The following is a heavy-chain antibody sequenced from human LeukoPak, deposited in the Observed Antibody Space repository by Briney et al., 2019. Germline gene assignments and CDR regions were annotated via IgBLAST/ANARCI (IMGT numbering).Heavy chain of an antibody. CDR2: IYPADYET. J-gene: IGHJ4*02. D-gene: IGHD6-19*01. CDR3: ATSRRSGWYFDY. Sequence: GESLKISCEASGYDFTTYWIGWVRQMPGKGLEWMGVIYPADYETRYGPSVQGQVTISADRSTRTAYLQWTSLKASDTAMYYCATSRRSGWYFDYWGQGTLVTVSS. V-gene: IGHV5-51*01. CDR1: GYDFTTYW.